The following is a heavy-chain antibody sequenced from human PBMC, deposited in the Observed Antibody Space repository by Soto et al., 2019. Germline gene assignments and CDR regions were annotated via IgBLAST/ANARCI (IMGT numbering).Heavy chain of an antibody. J-gene: IGHJ2*01. CDR2: VYYSGST. D-gene: IGHD3-22*01. CDR1: GAAIDDNEYY. CDR3: ARMSYFYDKWYFDL. Sequence: PSETLSLTCPVSGAAIDDNEYYWRWMRQTPGKGLEWIGSVYYSGSTDYTPSLKSRLSMSIDKSQNQFTLKLNSVTAADTATYYCARMSYFYDKWYFDLWGRGTLVTVS. V-gene: IGHV4-30-4*01.